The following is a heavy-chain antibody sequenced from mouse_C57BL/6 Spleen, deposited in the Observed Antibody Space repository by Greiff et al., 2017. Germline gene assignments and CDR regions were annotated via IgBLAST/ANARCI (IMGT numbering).Heavy chain of an antibody. CDR2: INPNNGGT. D-gene: IGHD1-1*01. CDR3: ARHYYGSSYVGFDY. CDR1: GYTFTDYN. J-gene: IGHJ2*01. Sequence: EVQLQQSGPELVKPGASVKIPCKASGYTFTDYNMDWVKQSHGKSLEWIGDINPNNGGTIYNQKFKGKATLTVDKSSSTAYMELRSLTSEDTAVYYCARHYYGSSYVGFDYWGQGTTLTVSS. V-gene: IGHV1-18*01.